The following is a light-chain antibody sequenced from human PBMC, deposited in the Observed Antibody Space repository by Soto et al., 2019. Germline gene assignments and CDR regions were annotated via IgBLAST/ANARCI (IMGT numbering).Light chain of an antibody. CDR3: QQYRT. CDR2: GAS. CDR1: QSVSSSY. V-gene: IGKV3-20*01. J-gene: IGKJ1*01. Sequence: EIVLTKSAGTLSLSPGERATLSCRASQSVSSSYFAWYQQKPGQAPRLLIYGASSRATGIPDRFSGSGSGTDFTLTISRLEPEDFAVYYCQQYRTFGQGTKVEIK.